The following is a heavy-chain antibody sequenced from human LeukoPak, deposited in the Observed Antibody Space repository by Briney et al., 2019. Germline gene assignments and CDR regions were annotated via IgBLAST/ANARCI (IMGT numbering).Heavy chain of an antibody. Sequence: GGSLRLSCAASGFTFSSYSMNWVRQAPGQGLEWVSSISSSSSYIYYADSVKGRFTISRDNAKNTLYLQMNSLRAEDTAVYYCARGLFDYYDSSGYYQAGYWGQGTLVTVSS. J-gene: IGHJ4*02. V-gene: IGHV3-21*01. D-gene: IGHD3-22*01. CDR2: ISSSSSYI. CDR1: GFTFSSYS. CDR3: ARGLFDYYDSSGYYQAGY.